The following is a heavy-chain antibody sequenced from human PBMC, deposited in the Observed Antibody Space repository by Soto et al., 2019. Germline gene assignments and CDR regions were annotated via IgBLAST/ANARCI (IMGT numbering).Heavy chain of an antibody. CDR3: ARKGDVDTAMASFNWFDP. J-gene: IGHJ5*02. CDR1: GFTFTSSA. V-gene: IGHV1-58*01. D-gene: IGHD5-18*01. Sequence: SVKVSCKASGFTFTSSAVQWVRQARGQRLEWIGWIVVGSGNTNYAQKFQERVTITRDTSTSTAYMELSSLRSEDTAVYYCARKGDVDTAMASFNWFDPWGQGTLVTVSS. CDR2: IVVGSGNT.